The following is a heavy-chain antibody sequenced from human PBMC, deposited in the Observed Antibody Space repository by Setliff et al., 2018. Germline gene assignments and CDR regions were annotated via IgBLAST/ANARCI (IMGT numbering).Heavy chain of an antibody. CDR3: ARHQFVGGYYGSVTYRHFDY. V-gene: IGHV4-39*01. Sequence: PSETLSLTCTVSGGSISSSSYQWGWVRQTPGKGLEWIGSIYYSGTAYYNPSPKSRVTISVDTSKNQFSLQVTSVTATDTAIYYCARHQFVGGYYGSVTYRHFDYWGQGILVTVSS. J-gene: IGHJ4*02. CDR2: IYYSGTA. CDR1: GGSISSSSYQ. D-gene: IGHD3-10*01.